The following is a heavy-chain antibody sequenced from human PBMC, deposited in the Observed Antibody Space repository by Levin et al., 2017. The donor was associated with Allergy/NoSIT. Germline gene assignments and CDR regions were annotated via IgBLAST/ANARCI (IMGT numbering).Heavy chain of an antibody. CDR3: ASMDTAMVNFYYYYGMDV. V-gene: IGHV3-21*01. CDR2: ISSSSSYI. Sequence: GGSLRLSCAASGFTFSNYYMNWVRQAPGKGLEWVSSISSSSSYIYYADSVKGRFTISRDNAKNSLYLQMNSLRAEDTAVYYCASMDTAMVNFYYYYGMDVWGQGTTVTVSS. J-gene: IGHJ6*02. D-gene: IGHD5-18*01. CDR1: GFTFSNYY.